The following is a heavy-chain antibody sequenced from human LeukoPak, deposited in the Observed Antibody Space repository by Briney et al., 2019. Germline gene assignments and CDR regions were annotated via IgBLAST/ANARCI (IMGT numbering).Heavy chain of an antibody. CDR1: GFTFSIYW. D-gene: IGHD6-13*01. J-gene: IGHJ4*02. CDR2: IDPYGSEK. Sequence: GGSLRLSCAASGFTFSIYWMAWVRQAPGKGLEWVATIDPYGSEKYYVGSVRGRFTISRDNAKNSLYLQMNSLRVEDTAMYYCVNGRGSSGSRWGQGTLVTVSS. V-gene: IGHV3-7*01. CDR3: VNGRGSSGSR.